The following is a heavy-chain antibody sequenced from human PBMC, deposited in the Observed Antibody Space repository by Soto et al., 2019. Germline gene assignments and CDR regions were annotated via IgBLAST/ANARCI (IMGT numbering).Heavy chain of an antibody. CDR3: ASRDPGTSVDY. V-gene: IGHV4-4*02. D-gene: IGHD1-26*01. Sequence: AETLSLTCAVSGGSFTSNNWWTWVRQPPGQGLEWIGEIYRTGSTNYNPSLKSRVTISLDKSENQFSLQVTSLTAADTAVYYCASRDPGTSVDYWGQGTLVTVSS. CDR2: IYRTGST. J-gene: IGHJ4*02. CDR1: GGSFTSNNW.